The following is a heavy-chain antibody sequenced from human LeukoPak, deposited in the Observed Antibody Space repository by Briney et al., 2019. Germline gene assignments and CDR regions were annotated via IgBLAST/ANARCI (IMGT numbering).Heavy chain of an antibody. CDR1: GYSISSGYF. Sequence: KASETLSLTCAVSGYSISSGYFWGWIRQPPGKGLEWIASIYHTGSTFYNPSLRSRVTISLDTSKNQFSLTLSSVTAADTAVYYCARGVPTRSPPDYWGQGALVTVSS. J-gene: IGHJ4*02. CDR3: ARGVPTRSPPDY. V-gene: IGHV4-38-2*01. CDR2: IYHTGST.